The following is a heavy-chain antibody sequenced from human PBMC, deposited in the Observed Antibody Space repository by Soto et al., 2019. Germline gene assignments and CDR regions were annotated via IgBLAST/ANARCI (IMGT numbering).Heavy chain of an antibody. J-gene: IGHJ5*01. CDR2: ISRDGSYI. D-gene: IGHD3-3*01. CDR3: ARTRNGGVADSFDS. Sequence: QVQLVESGGSEVQPGGSLRLSCAASGFTFSRHAIHRVRLTPGRGLEWVLAISRDGSYIYYTDSVKGRFTVSRDNSKNTVFVQMNRLIPDDTALYFCARTRNGGVADSFDSWGQGTRVTVSS. V-gene: IGHV3-30*04. CDR1: GFTFSRHA.